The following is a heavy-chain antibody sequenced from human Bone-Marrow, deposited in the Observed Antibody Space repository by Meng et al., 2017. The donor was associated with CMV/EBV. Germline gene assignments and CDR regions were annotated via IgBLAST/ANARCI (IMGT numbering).Heavy chain of an antibody. CDR3: ARGGYFCTSTTCYFDY. J-gene: IGHJ4*02. V-gene: IGHV4-39*07. Sequence: SETLSLTCTVSGGSISGSSYYWGWIRQPPGKGLEWIGSIYYSGSTYYNPSLKSRVTISVDTSKNQLSLKLSSVTATDAAVYYCARGGYFCTSTTCYFDYWGQGTLVTVSS. CDR1: GGSISGSSYY. D-gene: IGHD2-2*01. CDR2: IYYSGST.